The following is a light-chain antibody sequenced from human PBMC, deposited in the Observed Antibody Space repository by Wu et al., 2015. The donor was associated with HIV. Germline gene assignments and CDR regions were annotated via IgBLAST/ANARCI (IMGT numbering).Light chain of an antibody. J-gene: IGKJ4*01. V-gene: IGKV3-15*01. Sequence: EIVLTQSPGTLSLSPGERATLSCRASQSVSSNLAWYQQKPGQAPSLLIFGVSNRATGVPARFSGSGSGTEFTLTISSLQSEDFAVYFCQHYNNLPLTFGGGTKVEIK. CDR3: QHYNNLPLT. CDR1: QSVSSN. CDR2: GVS.